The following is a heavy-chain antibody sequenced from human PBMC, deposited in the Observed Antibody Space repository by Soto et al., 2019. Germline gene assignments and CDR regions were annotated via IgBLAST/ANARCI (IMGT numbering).Heavy chain of an antibody. CDR2: IYYSGST. V-gene: IGHV4-59*01. CDR3: ARVEQQLGWFDP. Sequence: ETLSLTCTVSGGSISSYYWSWIRQPPGKGLEWIGYIYYSGSTKYNPSLKSRVTISVDMSRNQFSLRLNSVTAADTAVYYCARVEQQLGWFDPWGQGSLVTVSS. CDR1: GGSISSYY. D-gene: IGHD6-13*01. J-gene: IGHJ5*02.